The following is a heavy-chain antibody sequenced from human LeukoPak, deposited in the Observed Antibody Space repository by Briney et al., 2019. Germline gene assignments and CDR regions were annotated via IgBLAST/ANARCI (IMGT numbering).Heavy chain of an antibody. D-gene: IGHD3-22*01. V-gene: IGHV1-46*01. CDR1: GYTFTSYY. CDR2: INPSGGST. CDR3: ARDPAEYYYDSSGLYYFDY. Sequence: GASVKVSCKASGYTFTSYYMHWVRQAPGQGLEWMGIINPSGGSTSYAQKFQGRVTMTRDTSTSTVYMELSSLRSEDTAAYYCARDPAEYYYDSSGLYYFDYWGQGTLVTVSS. J-gene: IGHJ4*02.